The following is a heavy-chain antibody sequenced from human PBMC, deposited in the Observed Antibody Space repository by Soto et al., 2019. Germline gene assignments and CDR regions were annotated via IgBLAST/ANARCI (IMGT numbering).Heavy chain of an antibody. CDR2: ISTSGKDT. V-gene: IGHV3-23*01. CDR3: AKGNLYNFFSGSDY. Sequence: GGSLRLSCASSVFSVISQGMTWVRQAPGKGLEWVSVISTSGKDTFYADSVKGRFTISRDNSNNVLYLQMNSLRAEDTAIYYCAKGNLYNFFSGSDYWGQGTLVTVSS. J-gene: IGHJ4*02. D-gene: IGHD3-22*01. CDR1: VFSVISQG.